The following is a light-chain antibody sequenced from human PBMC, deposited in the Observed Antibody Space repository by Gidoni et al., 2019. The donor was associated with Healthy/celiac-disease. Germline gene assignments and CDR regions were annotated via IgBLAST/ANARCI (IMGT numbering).Light chain of an antibody. J-gene: IGLJ2*01. CDR1: SSDVGGYNY. Sequence: PGAGKGSPGEASTISCTGTSSDVGGYNYVSWYQQHPGKDPKLMIYEVSNRPSGVSNRFSGSKSGNTASLTISGLQAEDEADYYCSSYTSSSTLVFGGGTKLTVL. CDR3: SSYTSSSTLV. V-gene: IGLV2-14*01. CDR2: EVS.